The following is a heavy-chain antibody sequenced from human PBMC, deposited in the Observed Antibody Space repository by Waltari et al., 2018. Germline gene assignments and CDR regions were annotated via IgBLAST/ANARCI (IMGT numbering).Heavy chain of an antibody. Sequence: QVQLQESGPGLVKPSETLSLTCSVPGGSFRISYWSWIRQSATKGLEWIGRINVDGRINYNPSLESRVTMSVDPFKSQFSLQLKSLTAADTAVYYCARVGPNTQLADLWGQGMLVTVST. CDR2: INVDGRI. D-gene: IGHD6-13*01. V-gene: IGHV4-4*07. J-gene: IGHJ4*02. CDR1: GGSFRISY. CDR3: ARVGPNTQLADL.